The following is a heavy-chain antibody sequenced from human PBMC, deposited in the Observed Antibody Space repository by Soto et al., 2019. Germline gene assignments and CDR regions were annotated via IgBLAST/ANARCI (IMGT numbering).Heavy chain of an antibody. V-gene: IGHV3-23*01. CDR2: ITDTGGDA. D-gene: IGHD3-10*01. CDR3: ARGSTDSYPGSRIFDF. Sequence: EVLLLESGGDLKQPGGSLRLSCVASGLTFGSRAMTWVRQAPGEGLQWVSTITDTGGDAKYADSVRGRFVISRDNSKKTLYLQMTSLTAEDSAMYYCARGSTDSYPGSRIFDFWGRGTLVTVSS. J-gene: IGHJ4*02. CDR1: GLTFGSRA.